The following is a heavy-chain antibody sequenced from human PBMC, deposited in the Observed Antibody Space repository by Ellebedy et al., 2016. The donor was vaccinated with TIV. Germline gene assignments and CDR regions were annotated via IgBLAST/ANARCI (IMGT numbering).Heavy chain of an antibody. V-gene: IGHV1-2*02. CDR2: INPNSGGT. D-gene: IGHD6-19*01. CDR3: ARASSSGWYWTFDI. J-gene: IGHJ3*02. Sequence: ASVKVSCXASGYTFTGYYMHWVRQAPGQGLEWMGWINPNSGGTNYAQKFQGRVTMTRDTSISTAYMELSRLRSDDTAVYYCARASSSGWYWTFDIWGQGTMVTVSS. CDR1: GYTFTGYY.